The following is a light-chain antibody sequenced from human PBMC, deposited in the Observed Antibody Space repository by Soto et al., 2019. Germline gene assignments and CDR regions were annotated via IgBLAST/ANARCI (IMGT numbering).Light chain of an antibody. J-gene: IGKJ1*01. CDR2: GAS. Sequence: EIFMTQSPRTLSLSPGERGTLSFIASQNVRTNYLAWYQQKPGQAPRLRIYGASTRATGVPDRITGSGSGTDFTLSISRLEHEDFAVYYCQQYGGSTRTFGQGTKVDI. CDR3: QQYGGSTRT. V-gene: IGKV3-20*01. CDR1: QNVRTNY.